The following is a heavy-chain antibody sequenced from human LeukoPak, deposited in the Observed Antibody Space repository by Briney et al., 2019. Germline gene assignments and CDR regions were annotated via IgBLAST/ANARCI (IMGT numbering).Heavy chain of an antibody. D-gene: IGHD2/OR15-2a*01. V-gene: IGHV3-48*03. CDR2: ISSGGSTI. Sequence: PGGSLRLSCAASGFTFSGYEMNWVRQAPGKGLEWVSYISSGGSTIYYADSVKGRFTISRDNAKNSLYLQMNSLRAEDTAVYYCARVAWRSFGYWGQGTLVTVSS. CDR3: ARVAWRSFGY. CDR1: GFTFSGYE. J-gene: IGHJ4*02.